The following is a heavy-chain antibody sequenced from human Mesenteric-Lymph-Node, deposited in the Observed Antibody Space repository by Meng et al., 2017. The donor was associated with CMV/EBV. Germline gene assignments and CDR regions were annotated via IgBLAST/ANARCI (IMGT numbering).Heavy chain of an antibody. CDR2: IYYSGST. V-gene: IGHV4-39*07. J-gene: IGHJ4*02. Sequence: SETLSLTCTVSGGSISSSSYYWGWIRQPPGKGLEWIGSIYYSGSTYYNPSLQSRVTISVDTSKNHFSLKPSSVTAADTAMYYCARAGGYTSSWYAYWGQGTLVTVSS. CDR3: ARAGGYTSSWYAY. D-gene: IGHD6-13*01. CDR1: GGSISSSSYY.